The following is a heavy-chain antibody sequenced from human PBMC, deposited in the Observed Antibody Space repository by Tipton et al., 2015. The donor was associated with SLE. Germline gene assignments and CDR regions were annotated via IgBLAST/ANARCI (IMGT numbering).Heavy chain of an antibody. CDR3: ARGGTPYYYDIHGYSRDYFYMDV. J-gene: IGHJ6*03. Sequence: TLSLTCEVYGESFRSPGKGLEWIREINHNHIGSTNYNPPLKSPVTISVDMSKNQFSLQLSSVTAADTAVYYCARGGTPYYYDIHGYSRDYFYMDVWGKGTTVTVSS. V-gene: IGHV4-34*01. D-gene: IGHD3-9*01. CDR2: INHNHIGST. CDR1: GESFRS.